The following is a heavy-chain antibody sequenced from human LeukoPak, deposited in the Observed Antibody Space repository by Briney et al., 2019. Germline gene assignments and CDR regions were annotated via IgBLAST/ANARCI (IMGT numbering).Heavy chain of an antibody. J-gene: IGHJ4*02. Sequence: PSETLSLTCAVYGGSFSGYYWSWIRQPPGKGLEWIGEINHSGSTNYNPSLKSRVTISVDTSKNQFSLKLSSVTAADTAVYYCARRPRTYYYDSSGYFTLDYWGQGTLVTVSS. CDR3: ARRPRTYYYDSSGYFTLDY. V-gene: IGHV4-34*01. CDR2: INHSGST. CDR1: GGSFSGYY. D-gene: IGHD3-22*01.